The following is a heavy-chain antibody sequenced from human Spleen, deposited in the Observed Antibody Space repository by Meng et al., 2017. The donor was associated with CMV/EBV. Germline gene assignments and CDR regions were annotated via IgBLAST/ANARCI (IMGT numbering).Heavy chain of an antibody. CDR2: IYYSGST. CDR1: GGSISSSSYY. V-gene: IGHV4-39*07. J-gene: IGHJ3*01. CDR3: AGTGGTIFGY. Sequence: GSLRLSCTVSGGSISSSSYYWGWIRQPPGKGLEWIGSIYYSGSTYYNPSLKSRVTISVDTSKNQFSLKLSSVTAADTAVYYWAGTGGTIFGYWGQGTMVTVSS. D-gene: IGHD3-3*01.